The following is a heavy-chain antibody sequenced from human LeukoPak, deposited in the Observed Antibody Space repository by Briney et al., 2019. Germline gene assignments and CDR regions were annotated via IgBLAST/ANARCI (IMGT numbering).Heavy chain of an antibody. CDR3: ARGPDGYNSHFDY. V-gene: IGHV3-30-3*01. CDR2: IYYDGSKK. J-gene: IGHJ4*02. CDR1: GFTFSSYA. D-gene: IGHD5-24*01. Sequence: PGRSLRLSCAASGFTFSSYAMHWVRQAPGKGLEWVAVIYYDGSKKYYADSVEGRFTISRDNSKNTLYLQMDSLRVEDTAVYYCARGPDGYNSHFDYWGQGTLVTVSS.